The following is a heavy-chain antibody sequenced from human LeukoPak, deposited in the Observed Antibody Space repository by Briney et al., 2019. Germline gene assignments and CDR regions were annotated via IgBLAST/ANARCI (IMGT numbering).Heavy chain of an antibody. Sequence: GASEKLSFKSAGYTFTIYDINWVRQATRQGLGWMGWMNPNSGNTGYAHKFQGRDTMTRNTSISTAYMELISLRSEDTAVYYCARLGVYDGNSYGSYWGQGTLVTVSS. V-gene: IGHV1-8*01. CDR1: GYTFTIYD. CDR3: ARLGVYDGNSYGSY. D-gene: IGHD5-18*01. CDR2: MNPNSGNT. J-gene: IGHJ4*02.